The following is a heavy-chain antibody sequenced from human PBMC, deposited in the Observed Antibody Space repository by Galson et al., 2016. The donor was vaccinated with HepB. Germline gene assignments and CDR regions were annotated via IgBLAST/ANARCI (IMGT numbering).Heavy chain of an antibody. CDR2: ITGGSSI. CDR1: GFTFKNYE. CDR3: ARTGSGSYSAY. J-gene: IGHJ4*02. V-gene: IGHV3-69-1*02. D-gene: IGHD3-10*01. Sequence: SLRLSCAASGFTFKNYEMNWVRQAPGKGLEWVSAITGGSSIFYADSVRGRFTTSRDNARNSFFLEMNSLRAEDTALYYCARTGSGSYSAYWGQGTLVTVSS.